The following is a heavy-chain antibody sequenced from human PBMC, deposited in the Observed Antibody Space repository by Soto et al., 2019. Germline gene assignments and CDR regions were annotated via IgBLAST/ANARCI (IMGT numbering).Heavy chain of an antibody. CDR2: ISSSSSYM. J-gene: IGHJ6*02. Sequence: PGGSLRLSCAASGFTFSSYSMNWVRQAPGKGLEWVSSISSSSSYMYYADSVKGRFTISRDNAKNSLYLQMNSLRAEDTAVYYCARDSSRLYSSSPYSYYYGMDVWGQGTTVTVSS. CDR1: GFTFSSYS. V-gene: IGHV3-21*01. D-gene: IGHD6-6*01. CDR3: ARDSSRLYSSSPYSYYYGMDV.